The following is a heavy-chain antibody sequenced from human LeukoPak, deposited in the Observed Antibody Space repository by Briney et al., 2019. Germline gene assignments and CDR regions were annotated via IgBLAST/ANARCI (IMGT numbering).Heavy chain of an antibody. J-gene: IGHJ4*02. CDR1: GGSFSGYY. CDR2: IIHSGIT. CDR3: ARGSPIVTTNGYFNY. D-gene: IGHD5-12*01. V-gene: IGHV4-34*01. Sequence: PSETLSLTCAVYGGSFSGYYWSWIRQPPGKGLEWIGEIIHSGITNYNPSLTSRVTISVDTSKSQFSLKLSSVTAADTAVYYCARGSPIVTTNGYFNYWGQRTLVTVSS.